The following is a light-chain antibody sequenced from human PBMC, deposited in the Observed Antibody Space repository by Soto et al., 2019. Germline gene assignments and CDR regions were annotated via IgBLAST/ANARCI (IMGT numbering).Light chain of an antibody. J-gene: IGKJ5*01. CDR1: QSVSSSY. CDR2: GAS. Sequence: EIVLTQSPGTLSLSPGERATLSCRASQSVSSSYLAWYQQKPGQAPRLLIYGASSRATGIPDRFSGSGSGTDFTLTISRLEPEDFALYYCQQRNNWPPSITFGQGTRLEIK. V-gene: IGKV3D-20*02. CDR3: QQRNNWPPSIT.